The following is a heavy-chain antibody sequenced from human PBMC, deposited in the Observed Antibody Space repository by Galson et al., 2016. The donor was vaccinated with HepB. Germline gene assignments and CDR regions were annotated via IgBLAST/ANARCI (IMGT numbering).Heavy chain of an antibody. D-gene: IGHD3-9*01. CDR3: ATSLRDFDWDALDI. J-gene: IGHJ3*02. V-gene: IGHV4-59*08. Sequence: SETLSLTCTVSGGSSGNYYWSWIRQRPGKGLEWIGYIYYNGHTNYNPSLKSRVTISLDTSKNQFSLKLTSVTAADTAVYYCATSLRDFDWDALDIWGQGTLVTVSS. CDR2: IYYNGHT. CDR1: GGSSGNYY.